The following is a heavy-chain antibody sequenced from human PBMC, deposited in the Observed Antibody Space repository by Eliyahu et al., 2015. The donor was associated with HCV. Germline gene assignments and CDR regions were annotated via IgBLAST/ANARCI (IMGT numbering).Heavy chain of an antibody. V-gene: IGHV3-72*01. D-gene: IGHD2-2*01. Sequence: EVQLVESGGGLVQPGGSLRLSCATXGFTFSDHYMDWVRQAPGGGLEWVGRSRHKVENYITEYAPPVKGRFTISRDGSKDSPYLQMNSLKTEDTAVYYCARPTGYCSRTSCSADFYYEFWGQGTLVTVSS. CDR2: SRHKVENYIT. CDR3: ARPTGYCSRTSCSADFYYEF. CDR1: GFTFSDHY. J-gene: IGHJ4*02.